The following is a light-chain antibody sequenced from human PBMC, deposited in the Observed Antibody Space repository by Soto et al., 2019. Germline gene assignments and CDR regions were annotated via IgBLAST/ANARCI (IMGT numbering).Light chain of an antibody. CDR2: AND. CDR1: SSNIGSNY. CDR3: AAWDDSLGGSGV. V-gene: IGLV1-47*02. J-gene: IGLJ3*02. Sequence: QSVLTQPPSASGTPGQRLVISCSGRSSNIGSNYVYWYQQLPGTAPKLLIYANDQRPSEVPDRFSGSKSGTSASLAISGLRSEDDAAYYCAAWDDSLGGSGVFGGGTQLTVL.